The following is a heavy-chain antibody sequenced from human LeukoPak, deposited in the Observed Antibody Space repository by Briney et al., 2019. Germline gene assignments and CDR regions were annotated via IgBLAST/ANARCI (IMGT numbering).Heavy chain of an antibody. CDR1: GGTFSSYA. Sequence: GASVKVSCKASGGTFSSYAISWVRQAPGQGLEWMGGIIPIFGTANYAQKFQGRVTITADESTSTAYMELSSLRSEDTAVYYCASAIGVLRYFDWLFPASFDYWGQGTLVTVSS. CDR2: IIPIFGTA. V-gene: IGHV1-69*13. D-gene: IGHD3-9*01. CDR3: ASAIGVLRYFDWLFPASFDY. J-gene: IGHJ4*02.